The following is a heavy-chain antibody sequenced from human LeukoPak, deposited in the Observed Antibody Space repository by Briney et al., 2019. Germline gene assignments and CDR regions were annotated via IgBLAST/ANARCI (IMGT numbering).Heavy chain of an antibody. J-gene: IGHJ4*02. CDR1: GFTFSSYG. V-gene: IGHV3-7*01. D-gene: IGHD1-26*01. Sequence: GGSLRLSCAASGFTFSSYGMSWVRQAPGKGLEWVANIKQDGSEKYYVDSVKGRFTISRDNAKNSLYLQMNSLRAEDTAVYYCAKDQGSLKIDYWGQGTLVTVSS. CDR3: AKDQGSLKIDY. CDR2: IKQDGSEK.